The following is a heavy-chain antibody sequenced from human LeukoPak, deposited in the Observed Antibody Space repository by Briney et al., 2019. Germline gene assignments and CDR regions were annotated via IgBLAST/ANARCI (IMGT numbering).Heavy chain of an antibody. CDR2: ISSSSSTI. J-gene: IGHJ5*01. D-gene: IGHD6-19*01. CDR1: GFTFSSYS. V-gene: IGHV3-48*04. Sequence: PGGSLRLSCAASGFTFSSYSMNWVRQAPGKGLEWVSYISSSSSTIYYADSVKGRFTISRDYTKNSLYLQMNSLRAEDTAVYYCARDGWQWLPMPDSWGRGTLVTVSS. CDR3: ARDGWQWLPMPDS.